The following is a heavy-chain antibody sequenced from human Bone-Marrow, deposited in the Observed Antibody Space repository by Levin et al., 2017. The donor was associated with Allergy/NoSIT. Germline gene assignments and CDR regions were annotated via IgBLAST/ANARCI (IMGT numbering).Heavy chain of an antibody. V-gene: IGHV4-4*07. CDR3: ARGDLAYCGGDCHYGMDV. CDR2: IYTSGST. Sequence: PSQTLSLTCTVSGGSISSYYWSWIRQPAGKGLEWIGRIYTSGSTNYNPSLKSRVTMSVDTSKNQFSLKLSSVTAADTAVYYCARGDLAYCGGDCHYGMDVWGQGTTVTVSS. CDR1: GGSISSYY. J-gene: IGHJ6*02. D-gene: IGHD2-21*02.